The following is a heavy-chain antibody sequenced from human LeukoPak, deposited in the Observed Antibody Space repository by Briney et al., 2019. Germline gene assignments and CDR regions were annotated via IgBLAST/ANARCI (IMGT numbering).Heavy chain of an antibody. CDR3: ARDKVVPAAINWFDP. CDR1: GGSFSGYY. V-gene: IGHV4-34*01. Sequence: SETLSLTCAVYGGSFSGYYWSWIRQPPGKGLEWIGEINHSGSTNYNPSLKSRVTISVDTSKNQFSLKLSSVTAADTAVYYCARDKVVPAAINWFDPWGQGTLVTVSS. J-gene: IGHJ5*02. D-gene: IGHD2-2*01. CDR2: INHSGST.